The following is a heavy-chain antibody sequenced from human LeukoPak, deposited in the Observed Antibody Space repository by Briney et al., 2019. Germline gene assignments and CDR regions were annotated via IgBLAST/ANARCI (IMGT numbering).Heavy chain of an antibody. D-gene: IGHD1-1*01. CDR2: INHSGST. CDR1: GGSISSSSYY. CDR3: ARGLNDSANNWFDP. Sequence: SETLSLTCTVSGGSISSSSYYWGWIRQPPGKGLEWIGEINHSGSTNYNPSLKSRVTISVDTSKNQFSLKLSSVTAADTAVYYCARGLNDSANNWFDPWGQGTLVTVSS. J-gene: IGHJ5*02. V-gene: IGHV4-39*07.